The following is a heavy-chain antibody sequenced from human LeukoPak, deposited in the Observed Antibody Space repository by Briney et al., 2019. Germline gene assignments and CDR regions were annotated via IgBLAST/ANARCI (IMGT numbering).Heavy chain of an antibody. CDR2: ISGSGGST. Sequence: ETLSLTCTVSGGSISSSSYYWGWIRQPPGKGLEWVSAISGSGGSTYYADSVKGRFTISRDNSKNTLYLQMNSLRAEDTAVYYCAKDSGRTAKSLFDPWGQGTLVTVSS. J-gene: IGHJ5*02. CDR1: GGSISSSSYY. CDR3: AKDSGRTAKSLFDP. V-gene: IGHV3-23*01. D-gene: IGHD2-15*01.